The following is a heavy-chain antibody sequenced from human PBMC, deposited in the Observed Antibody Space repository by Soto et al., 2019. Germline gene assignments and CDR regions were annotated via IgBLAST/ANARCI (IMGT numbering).Heavy chain of an antibody. CDR3: AREIFYGSDVYYYYYGMDV. Sequence: SVKVSCKASGGTFSSYAISWVRQAPGQGLEWMGGIIPIFGTANYAQKFQGRVTITADKSTSTAYMELSSLRSEDTAVYYCAREIFYGSDVYYYYYGMDVWGQGTTVTVSS. V-gene: IGHV1-69*06. CDR2: IIPIFGTA. CDR1: GGTFSSYA. J-gene: IGHJ6*02. D-gene: IGHD3-10*01.